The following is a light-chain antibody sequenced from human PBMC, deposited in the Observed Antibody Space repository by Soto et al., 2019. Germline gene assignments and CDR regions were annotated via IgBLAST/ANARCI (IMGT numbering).Light chain of an antibody. V-gene: IGKV3-20*01. Sequence: EIVLTQSPGTLSLSPGARATLSCRASESVSSNFLAWYQQKPGQAPRLLIYGSSLRAAGVPDRFSGGGSGTDFTLTISRLEPEDFAVYYCQQYSRSSVTFGPGSKVD. J-gene: IGKJ3*01. CDR3: QQYSRSSVT. CDR1: ESVSSNF. CDR2: GSS.